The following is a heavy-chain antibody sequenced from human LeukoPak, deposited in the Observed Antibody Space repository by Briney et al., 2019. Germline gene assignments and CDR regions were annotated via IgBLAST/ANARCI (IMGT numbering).Heavy chain of an antibody. V-gene: IGHV4-30-4*01. J-gene: IGHJ4*02. CDR1: GGSISSGDYY. CDR3: ARDSYGAGIYY. Sequence: PSETLSLTCTVSGGSISSGDYYWSWIRQPPGKGLEWIGYIYYSGSTYYNPSLKSRVTISVDTSKNQFSLKLSSVTAADTAVYYCARDSYGAGIYYWGQGTLVIVSS. CDR2: IYYSGST. D-gene: IGHD4-17*01.